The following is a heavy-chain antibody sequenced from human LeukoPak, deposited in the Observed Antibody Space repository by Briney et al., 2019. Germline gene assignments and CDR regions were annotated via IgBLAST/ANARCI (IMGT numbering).Heavy chain of an antibody. J-gene: IGHJ5*02. CDR1: GDSVSSNSAA. D-gene: IGHD3-10*01. CDR2: TYYRSKWYN. V-gene: IGHV6-1*01. CDR3: ARGPGRWFGESDNWFDP. Sequence: SQTLSLTCAISGDSVSSNSAAWNWIRQSPSRGLEWLGRTYYRSKWYNDYAVSVKSRITINPDTSKNQFSLQLNSVTPEDTAVYYCARGPGRWFGESDNWFDPWGQGTLVTVSS.